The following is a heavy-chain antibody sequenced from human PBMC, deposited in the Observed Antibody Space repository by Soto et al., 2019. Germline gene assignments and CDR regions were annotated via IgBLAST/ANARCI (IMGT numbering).Heavy chain of an antibody. D-gene: IGHD3-22*01. CDR1: GFTFSNYG. CDR2: ISYDGSTK. V-gene: IGHV3-30*03. J-gene: IGHJ4*02. Sequence: PGGSLRLSCAASGFTFSNYGMHWVRQAPGKGLEWVAIISYDGSTKYYADSVKGRFTISRDNSKNTLYLQMNSLRAEDTAVYYCARTFYYDSSGYYYWGQGTLVTVSS. CDR3: ARTFYYDSSGYYY.